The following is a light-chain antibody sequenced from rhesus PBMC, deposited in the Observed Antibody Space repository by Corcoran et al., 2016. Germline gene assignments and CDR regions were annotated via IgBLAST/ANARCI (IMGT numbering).Light chain of an antibody. CDR1: QGISSY. Sequence: DIQMTQSPSSLSASVGDTVTITCRASQGISSYLNWFQQKPGKAPKLLIYAASSLESGVPSRFSGSGSGTAFTLTISSLQPEDFAAYYCLQHNSYPPTFGGGTKVEIK. CDR2: AAS. J-gene: IGKJ4*01. V-gene: IGKV1-28*01. CDR3: LQHNSYPPT.